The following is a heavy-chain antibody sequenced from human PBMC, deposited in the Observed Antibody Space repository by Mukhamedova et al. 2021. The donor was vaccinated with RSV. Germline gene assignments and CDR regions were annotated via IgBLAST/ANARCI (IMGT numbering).Heavy chain of an antibody. V-gene: IGHV4-4*08. CDR3: ARLIFGAVIMENDAFDI. Sequence: SRVTISVDKSKNQFSLKLSSVTAADTAVYYCARLIFGAVIMENDAFDIWGQGTMVTVSS. J-gene: IGHJ3*02. D-gene: IGHD3-3*01.